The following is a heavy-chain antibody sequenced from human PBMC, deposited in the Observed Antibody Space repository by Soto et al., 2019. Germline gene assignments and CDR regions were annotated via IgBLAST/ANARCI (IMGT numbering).Heavy chain of an antibody. J-gene: IGHJ4*02. CDR2: ISAYNGNT. V-gene: IGHV1-18*04. D-gene: IGHD6-25*01. CDR1: GYTFTSYG. Sequence: VASVKVSCKASGYTFTSYGISWVRQAPGQGLEWMGWISAYNGNTNYAQKLQGRVTMTTDTSTSTAYMELRSLRSDDTAVYYCATGVSSGGVSKGAPPDYWGQGTLVTVSS. CDR3: ATGVSSGGVSKGAPPDY.